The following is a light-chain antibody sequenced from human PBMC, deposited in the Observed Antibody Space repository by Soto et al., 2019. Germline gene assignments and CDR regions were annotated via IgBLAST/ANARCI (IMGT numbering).Light chain of an antibody. CDR1: QNVVTN. J-gene: IGKJ4*01. Sequence: ETVVTQSPATLSASPGERATLSCRASQNVVTNVAWYQQKPGQAPRLLIHDTSTRATGVPGRFSGRGDGTEFALTISSLQSEDLAVYYCQQYNEWPLAFGGGTKVDIK. V-gene: IGKV3-15*01. CDR3: QQYNEWPLA. CDR2: DTS.